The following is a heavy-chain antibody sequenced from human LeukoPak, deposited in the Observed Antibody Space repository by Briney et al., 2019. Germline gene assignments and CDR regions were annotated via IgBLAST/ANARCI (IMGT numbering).Heavy chain of an antibody. CDR1: GFAFRTYG. CDR3: ARVRSWEDY. J-gene: IGHJ4*02. D-gene: IGHD1-26*01. V-gene: IGHV3-7*01. Sequence: GGSLRLSCAASGFAFRTYGMHWVRQAPGKGLEWVANIKQDGSEKYYVDSVKGRFTISRDNAQNSLYLQMNSLRAEDTAVYYCARVRSWEDYWGQGTLVTVSS. CDR2: IKQDGSEK.